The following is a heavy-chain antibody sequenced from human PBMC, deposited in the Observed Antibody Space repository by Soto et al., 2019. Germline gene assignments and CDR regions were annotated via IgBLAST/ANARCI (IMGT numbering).Heavy chain of an antibody. D-gene: IGHD3-22*01. CDR2: INPSGGST. J-gene: IGHJ6*02. CDR1: GYTFTSYY. CDR3: ARDLLPMIVVVNYGMDV. V-gene: IGHV1-46*01. Sequence: WASVKVSCKASGYTFTSYYMHWVRQAPGQGLEWMGIINPSGGSTSYAQKFQGRVTMTRDTSTSTVYMELSSLRSEDTAVYYCARDLLPMIVVVNYGMDVWGQGTTVTVSS.